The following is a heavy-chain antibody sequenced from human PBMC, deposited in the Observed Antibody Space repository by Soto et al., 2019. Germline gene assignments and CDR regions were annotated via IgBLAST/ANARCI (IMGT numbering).Heavy chain of an antibody. D-gene: IGHD1-1*01. V-gene: IGHV1-46*01. CDR3: ARDRTGPTATLDY. J-gene: IGHJ4*02. Sequence: ASVKVSCKASGYTSTTYYMHWVRQAPGQGLEWMGRVNPSGGSTNYAQKFQGRVTMTRDTSTSTVYMDLSSLRSEDTAVYYCARDRTGPTATLDYWGQGTLVTVSS. CDR1: GYTSTTYY. CDR2: VNPSGGST.